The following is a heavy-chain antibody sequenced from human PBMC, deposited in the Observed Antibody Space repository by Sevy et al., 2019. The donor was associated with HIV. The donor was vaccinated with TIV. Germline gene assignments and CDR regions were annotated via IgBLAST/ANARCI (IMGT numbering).Heavy chain of an antibody. CDR3: ARDRTRGGFDS. CDR1: GGSISSYY. D-gene: IGHD2-15*01. V-gene: IGHV4-59*01. Sequence: SETLSLTCTVSGGSISSYYCNWIRQSPGKGLEWIGYIYHSGSTNYNPSLTSRVTISVDTSKNQFSLKLSSVTAADTAVYYCARDRTRGGFDSWGQGTLVTVSS. CDR2: IYHSGST. J-gene: IGHJ4*02.